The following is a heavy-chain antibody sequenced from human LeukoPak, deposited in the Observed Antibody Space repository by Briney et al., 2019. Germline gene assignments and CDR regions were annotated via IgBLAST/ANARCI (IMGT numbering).Heavy chain of an antibody. CDR1: GGSISSYY. J-gene: IGHJ4*02. D-gene: IGHD6-19*01. CDR2: IYTSGST. CDR3: ARDTAVAGIFDY. Sequence: SETLSLTCTVSGGSISSYYWSWIRQPAGKGLEWIGRIYTSGSTNYNPSLKSRVTISVDKSKNQFSLKLSSVTAADTAVYYCARDTAVAGIFDYWGQGTLVTASS. V-gene: IGHV4-4*07.